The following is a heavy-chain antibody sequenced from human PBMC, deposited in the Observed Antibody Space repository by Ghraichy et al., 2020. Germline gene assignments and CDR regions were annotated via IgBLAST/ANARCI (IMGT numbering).Heavy chain of an antibody. V-gene: IGHV2-5*02. CDR3: AHRHWPGRCDAFDI. J-gene: IGHJ3*02. CDR1: GFSLSTSGVG. D-gene: IGHD2-15*01. CDR2: IYWDDDK. Sequence: SGPTLVKPTQTLTLTCTFSGFSLSTSGVGVGWIRQPPGKALEWLALIYWDDDKRYSPSLKSRLTITKDTSKNQVVLTMTNMDPVDTATYYCAHRHWPGRCDAFDIWGQGTMVTVSS.